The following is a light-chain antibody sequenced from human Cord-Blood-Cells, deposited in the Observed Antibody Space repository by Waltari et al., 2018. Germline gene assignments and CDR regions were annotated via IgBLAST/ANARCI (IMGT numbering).Light chain of an antibody. CDR3: SSYTSSSTLHVV. Sequence: QSALTQPASVSGSPGQSITISCTGTSSDVGGYNYVSWYQQHPGKAPKLMIYEVSNRPYGGSNRFSGSKSGNTASLTISVLQAEDEADYYCSSYTSSSTLHVVFGGGTKLTVL. V-gene: IGLV2-14*01. J-gene: IGLJ2*01. CDR2: EVS. CDR1: SSDVGGYNY.